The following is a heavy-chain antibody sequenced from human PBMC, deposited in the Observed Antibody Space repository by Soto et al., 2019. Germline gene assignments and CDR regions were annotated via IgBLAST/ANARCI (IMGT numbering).Heavy chain of an antibody. V-gene: IGHV4-39*01. Sequence: SETLSLTCTVSGDSISSSNYFWGWIRQPPGKGLEWIGTIFYSGSTYYNPSLKSRVTISVDTSKNQFSLKLTSVTTADTALYYCARRYGWLYFDYWGQGSLVTVSS. CDR1: GDSISSSNYF. J-gene: IGHJ4*02. CDR3: ARRYGWLYFDY. CDR2: IFYSGST. D-gene: IGHD6-19*01.